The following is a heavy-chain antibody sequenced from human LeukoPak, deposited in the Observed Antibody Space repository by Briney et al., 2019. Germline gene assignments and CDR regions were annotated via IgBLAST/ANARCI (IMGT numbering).Heavy chain of an antibody. J-gene: IGHJ4*02. CDR2: IYNSGST. V-gene: IGHV4-59*01. CDR1: GGSISSDY. CDR3: AERRCTNCNPLYFDY. D-gene: IGHD2-2*01. Sequence: SETLSLTCTVSGGSISSDYWTWIRQPPGKGLEWIGYIYNSGSTNYNPSLKSRVTISLDTSKNQFSLKLSSVTAADTAVYYCAERRCTNCNPLYFDYWGQGALATVSS.